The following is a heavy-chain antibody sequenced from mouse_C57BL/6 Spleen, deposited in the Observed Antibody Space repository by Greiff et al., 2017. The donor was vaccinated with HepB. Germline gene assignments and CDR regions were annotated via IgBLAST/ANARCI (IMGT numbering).Heavy chain of an antibody. CDR1: GFSFNTYA. D-gene: IGHD1-1*01. CDR2: IRSKSNNYAT. V-gene: IGHV10-1*01. J-gene: IGHJ4*01. CDR3: VRQDYYGSSNYAMDY. Sequence: EVQLVESGGGLVQPKGSLKLSCAASGFSFNTYAMNWVRQAPGKGLEWVARIRSKSNNYATYYADSVKDRFTISRDDSESMLYLQMNNLKTEDTAMYYCVRQDYYGSSNYAMDYWGQGTSVTVSS.